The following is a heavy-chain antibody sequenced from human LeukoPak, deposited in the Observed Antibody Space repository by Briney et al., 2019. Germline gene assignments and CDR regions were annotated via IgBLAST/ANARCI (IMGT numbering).Heavy chain of an antibody. CDR3: ATETRYYYYYMDV. Sequence: SXKAXGXXFXSYAISWVRQAPGQGLEWMGGIIPIFGTANYAQKFQGRVTITTDESTSTAYMELSSLRSEDTAVYYCATETRYYYYYMDVWGKGTTVTVSS. CDR1: GXXFXSYA. J-gene: IGHJ6*03. CDR2: IIPIFGTA. V-gene: IGHV1-69*05.